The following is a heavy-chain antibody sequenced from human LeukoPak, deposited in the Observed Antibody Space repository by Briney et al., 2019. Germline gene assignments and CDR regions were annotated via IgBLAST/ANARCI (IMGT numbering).Heavy chain of an antibody. V-gene: IGHV4-4*07. CDR3: ARDRLCPNGVCNVNAKYGMDV. J-gene: IGHJ6*02. CDR1: GVSIINFH. D-gene: IGHD2-8*01. CDR2: MFTSENA. Sequence: SETLSLTCTVSGVSIINFHWSWIRRPAGKGLEWVGRMFTSENANYNPSLKSRVTMSLDASRNQFSLKLSSVTAADTAVYFRARDRLCPNGVCNVNAKYGMDVWGQGTTVTV.